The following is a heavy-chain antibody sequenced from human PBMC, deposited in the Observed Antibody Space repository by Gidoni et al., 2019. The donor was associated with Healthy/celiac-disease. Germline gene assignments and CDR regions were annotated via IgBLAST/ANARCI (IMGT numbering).Heavy chain of an antibody. CDR2: IYHSGST. J-gene: IGHJ6*03. V-gene: IGHV4-4*02. CDR3: ARVFPYYDFWSGYYTYYHYYMDV. Sequence: QVQLQESGPGLVKPSGTLSLTCAVSGGSISSSNWWSWVRQPPGKGLEWIGEIYHSGSTNYNPSLKSRVTISVDKSKNQFSLKLSSVTAADTAVYYCARVFPYYDFWSGYYTYYHYYMDVWGKGTTVTVSS. D-gene: IGHD3-3*01. CDR1: GGSISSSNW.